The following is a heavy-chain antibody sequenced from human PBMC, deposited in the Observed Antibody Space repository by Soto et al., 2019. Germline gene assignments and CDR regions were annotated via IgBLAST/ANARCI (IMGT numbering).Heavy chain of an antibody. Sequence: QVQLVESGGGVVQPGRSLRLSCAASGFSFSSYGMHWVRQAPGKGLEWVAVIWYDGTNIYYADSVKGRFTISRDNSKNTLYQQMNSLRAEDTAVYYCARVRGGSYDYFDYWGQGTLVTVSS. CDR1: GFSFSSYG. CDR2: IWYDGTNI. CDR3: ARVRGGSYDYFDY. J-gene: IGHJ4*02. D-gene: IGHD1-26*01. V-gene: IGHV3-33*01.